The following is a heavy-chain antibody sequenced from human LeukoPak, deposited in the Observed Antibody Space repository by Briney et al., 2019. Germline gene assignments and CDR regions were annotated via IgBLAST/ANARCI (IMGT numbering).Heavy chain of an antibody. V-gene: IGHV4-38-2*02. CDR1: GYSISSGYY. J-gene: IGHJ4*02. CDR2: IFHGGST. D-gene: IGHD3-3*01. CDR3: ARVDFWSDHQLDY. Sequence: PSETLSLTCTVSGYSISSGYYWGWIRQPPGKGLEWIGSIFHGGSTYYNPSLQSRVTISVDMSKNQFSLRLNSVTAADTAVYYCARVDFWSDHQLDYWGQGTLVTVSS.